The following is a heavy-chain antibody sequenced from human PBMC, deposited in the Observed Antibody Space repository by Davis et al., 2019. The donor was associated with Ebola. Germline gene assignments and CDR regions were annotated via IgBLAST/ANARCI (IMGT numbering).Heavy chain of an antibody. Sequence: GESLKISCAASGFTFSSYSMNWVRQAPGKGLEWVANIKQDGSEKYYVDSVKGRFTISRDNAKNSLYLQMNSLRAEDTAVYYCARARWLRTTHYYFDYWGQGTLVTVSS. CDR1: GFTFSSYS. V-gene: IGHV3-7*01. CDR3: ARARWLRTTHYYFDY. D-gene: IGHD5-12*01. J-gene: IGHJ4*02. CDR2: IKQDGSEK.